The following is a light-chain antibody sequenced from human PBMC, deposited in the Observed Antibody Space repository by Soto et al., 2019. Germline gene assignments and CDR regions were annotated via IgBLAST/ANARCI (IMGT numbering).Light chain of an antibody. CDR3: CSYAGSRV. Sequence: QSALTQPASVSGSPGQSITISCNGTSSDVGSYNLVSWYQQHPGKAPKLMIYEGSKRPSGGSNRFSGSKSGNTASLTISGLQAEDEADYYCCSYAGSRVFGGGTKLTVL. J-gene: IGLJ3*02. CDR1: SSDVGSYNL. CDR2: EGS. V-gene: IGLV2-23*01.